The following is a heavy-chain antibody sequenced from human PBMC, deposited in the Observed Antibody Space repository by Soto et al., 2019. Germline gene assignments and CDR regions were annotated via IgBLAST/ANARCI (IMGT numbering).Heavy chain of an antibody. CDR2: INPNSGGT. Sequence: ASVKVSCKASGYTFTGYYMHWVRQAPGQGLEWMGWINPNSGGTNYAQKFQGWVTMTRDTSISTAYMELSRLRSDDTAVYYCARGRSSYYDSSGYYYGYYYYYGMDVWGQGTTVTVSS. V-gene: IGHV1-2*04. CDR3: ARGRSSYYDSSGYYYGYYYYYGMDV. CDR1: GYTFTGYY. D-gene: IGHD3-22*01. J-gene: IGHJ6*02.